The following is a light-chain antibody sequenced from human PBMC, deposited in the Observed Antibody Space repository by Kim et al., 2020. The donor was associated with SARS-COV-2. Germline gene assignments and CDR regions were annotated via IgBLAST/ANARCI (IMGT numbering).Light chain of an antibody. CDR1: NIGRKS. CDR2: YDT. Sequence: SYELTQPPSVSVAPGKTARITCGGNNIGRKSVHWYQQKPGHAPVLVIYYDTNRPSGIPERFSGSNSGNTATLTISRVEAGDEADYYCQVWDSSSDHVVFGGGTKVTVL. V-gene: IGLV3-21*04. CDR3: QVWDSSSDHVV. J-gene: IGLJ2*01.